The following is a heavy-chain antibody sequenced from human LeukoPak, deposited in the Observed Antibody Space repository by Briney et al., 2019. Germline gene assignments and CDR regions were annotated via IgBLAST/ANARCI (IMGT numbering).Heavy chain of an antibody. CDR2: MNPNSGNT. J-gene: IGHJ6*03. D-gene: IGHD1-7*01. CDR1: GYTFTSHD. CDR3: ARGTGTLTQNYYYYYMDV. Sequence: ASVKVSCKASGYTFTSHDINWVRQATGQGLEWMGWMNPNSGNTGYAQKFQGRVTMTRNTSISTAYMELSSLRSEDTAVYYCARGTGTLTQNYYYYYMDVWGKGTTVTVSS. V-gene: IGHV1-8*01.